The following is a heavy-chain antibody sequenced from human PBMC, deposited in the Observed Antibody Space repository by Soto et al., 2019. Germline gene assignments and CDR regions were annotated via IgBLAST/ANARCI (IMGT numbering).Heavy chain of an antibody. CDR1: GDSINSSHW. Sequence: SPPLSLTRVFSGDSINSSHWWNRVRQPPGKGLEWIRQISHGGSTNYNPSLTSRVNKSVDKSKNHFSLNLTSVTAADTAVYYCAARHFWSGPRTDTRLDYWGQGTLVTVS. CDR3: AARHFWSGPRTDTRLDY. D-gene: IGHD3-3*02. J-gene: IGHJ4*02. CDR2: ISHGGST. V-gene: IGHV4-4*02.